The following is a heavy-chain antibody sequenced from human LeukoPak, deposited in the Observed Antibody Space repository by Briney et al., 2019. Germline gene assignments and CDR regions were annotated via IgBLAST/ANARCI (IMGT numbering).Heavy chain of an antibody. V-gene: IGHV4-34*01. Sequence: SETLSLTCAVYGGSFSGYYWSWIRQPPGKGLEWIGEINHSGSTNYNPSLKSRVTISVDTSKNQFSLKLSSVTAADTAVYYCAGSPGLRFDYWGQGTLVTVSS. CDR3: AGSPGLRFDY. D-gene: IGHD4-17*01. J-gene: IGHJ4*02. CDR2: INHSGST. CDR1: GGSFSGYY.